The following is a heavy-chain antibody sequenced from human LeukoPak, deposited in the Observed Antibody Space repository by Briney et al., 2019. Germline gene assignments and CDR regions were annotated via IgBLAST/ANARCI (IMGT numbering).Heavy chain of an antibody. CDR1: GGSISSSNW. V-gene: IGHV4-4*02. Sequence: SSGTLSLTCAVSGGSISSSNWWSWVRQPPGKGLEWIGEIYHSGSTNYNPSLKSRVTISVDKSKNQFSLKLSSVTAADTAVYYCATVSPAYYYDSSGYYTDAFDIWGQGTMVTVSS. CDR3: ATVSPAYYYDSSGYYTDAFDI. D-gene: IGHD3-22*01. J-gene: IGHJ3*02. CDR2: IYHSGST.